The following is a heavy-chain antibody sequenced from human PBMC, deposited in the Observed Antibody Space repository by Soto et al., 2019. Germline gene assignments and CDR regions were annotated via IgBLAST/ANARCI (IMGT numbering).Heavy chain of an antibody. CDR2: MSHSGGT. J-gene: IGHJ3*02. CDR1: GGSVNSGNYY. V-gene: IGHV4-34*01. CDR3: ARVERGTATTVVDAFDI. D-gene: IGHD1-1*01. Sequence: QVQLQQWGAGLLKPSETLSLTCAVYGGSVNSGNYYWSWIRQPPGKGLEWIGAMSHSGGTHFNPSLKSRVTISVDTSKNQFCLKVSSVTAADTALYYCARVERGTATTVVDAFDIWGPGTLVTVSS.